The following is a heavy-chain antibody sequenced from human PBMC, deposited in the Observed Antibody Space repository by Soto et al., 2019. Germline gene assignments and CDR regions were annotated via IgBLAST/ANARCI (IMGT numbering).Heavy chain of an antibody. J-gene: IGHJ6*02. Sequence: QVQLVESGGGVVQPGRSLRLSCAASGFTFSSYGMHWVRQAPGKGLEWVAVIWYDGSNKYYADSVKGRFTISRDNSKNTLYLQMNSLRAEDTAVYYCARDGAGRYYYGMDVWGQGNTVTVSS. CDR3: ARDGAGRYYYGMDV. CDR1: GFTFSSYG. D-gene: IGHD2-15*01. CDR2: IWYDGSNK. V-gene: IGHV3-33*01.